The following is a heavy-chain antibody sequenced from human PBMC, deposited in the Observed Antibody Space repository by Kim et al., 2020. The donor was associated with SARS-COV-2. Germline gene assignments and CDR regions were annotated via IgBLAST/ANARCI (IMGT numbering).Heavy chain of an antibody. D-gene: IGHD3-10*01. J-gene: IGHJ6*02. V-gene: IGHV3-11*01. Sequence: GGSLRLSCAASGFTFSDYYMSWIRQAPGKGLEWVSYISSSGSTIYYADSVKGRFTISRDNAKNSLYLQMNSLRAEDTAVYYCARDFSVTRETYYYYGMDVWGQGTTVTVSS. CDR3: ARDFSVTRETYYYYGMDV. CDR1: GFTFSDYY. CDR2: ISSSGSTI.